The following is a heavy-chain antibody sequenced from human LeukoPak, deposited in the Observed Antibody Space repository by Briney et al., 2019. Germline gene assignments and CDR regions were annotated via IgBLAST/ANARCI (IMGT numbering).Heavy chain of an antibody. CDR3: ARTGEQLPFDY. J-gene: IGHJ4*02. CDR1: GYTFASYY. V-gene: IGHV1-46*01. D-gene: IGHD6-13*01. Sequence: GASVKVSCKASGYTFASYYMHWVRQAPGQGLEWMGIINPSGGSTSYAQKFQGRVTMTRDTSTSTVYMELSSLRSEDTAVYYCARTGEQLPFDYWGQGTLVTVSS. CDR2: INPSGGST.